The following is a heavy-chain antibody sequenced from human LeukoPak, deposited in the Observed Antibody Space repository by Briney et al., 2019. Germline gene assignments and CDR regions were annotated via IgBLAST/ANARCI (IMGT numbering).Heavy chain of an antibody. J-gene: IGHJ4*02. D-gene: IGHD3-10*01. CDR2: IWHDGSHK. V-gene: IGHV3-33*01. CDR3: ARELFGSGSYPDF. CDR1: RFAFNTYA. Sequence: GGSLRLSCAASRFAFNTYAMHWVSQARGQGLEWVALIWHDGSHKFYSNSVRGQFTISRDNSKNTVSLQMNNLRPEDTAVYYCARELFGSGSYPDFWGQGTLVTVSS.